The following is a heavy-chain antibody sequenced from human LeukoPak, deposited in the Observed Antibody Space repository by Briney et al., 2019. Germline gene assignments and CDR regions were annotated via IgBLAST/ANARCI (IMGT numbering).Heavy chain of an antibody. Sequence: ASVKVSCKASGYTFTSYDINWVRQAPGQGLAWMGWINPNSGDTNYAQKFQGRLTMTRDTSMRTVYMELSRLRSDDTAVYYCAKFEGGVGAPPKAPHDAFDIWGQGTMVTVSS. V-gene: IGHV1-2*02. D-gene: IGHD1-26*01. CDR2: INPNSGDT. CDR1: GYTFTSYD. J-gene: IGHJ3*02. CDR3: AKFEGGVGAPPKAPHDAFDI.